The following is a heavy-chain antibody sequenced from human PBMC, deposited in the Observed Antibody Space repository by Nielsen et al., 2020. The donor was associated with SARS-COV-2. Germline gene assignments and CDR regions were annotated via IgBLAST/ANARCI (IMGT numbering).Heavy chain of an antibody. CDR1: GDTFTGYY. Sequence: GSVKVSCKASGDTFTGYYMHWVRQARGQGLEWMGRNNPNSGGTNYAQKFQGRVTMTRDTSISTAYMELSRLRSDDTAVYYCAREKGSYGPAGYGMDVWGQGTTVTVSS. CDR3: AREKGSYGPAGYGMDV. J-gene: IGHJ6*02. CDR2: NNPNSGGT. V-gene: IGHV1-2*06. D-gene: IGHD3-16*01.